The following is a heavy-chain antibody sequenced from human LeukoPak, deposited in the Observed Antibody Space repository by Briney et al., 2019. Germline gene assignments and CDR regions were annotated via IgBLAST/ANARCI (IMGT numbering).Heavy chain of an antibody. CDR1: GFNFRDHW. V-gene: IGHV3-7*03. Sequence: GGSLRLSCAASGFNFRDHWMDWFRQAPGKGLEWVGHIKTDGSETYYLDSLRGRFSISRDNTNNALYLQMNSLRVEDTAVYYCVKNNGWFHLAQWGLGTLVTVSS. CDR2: IKTDGSET. D-gene: IGHD6-19*01. J-gene: IGHJ4*02. CDR3: VKNNGWFHLAQ.